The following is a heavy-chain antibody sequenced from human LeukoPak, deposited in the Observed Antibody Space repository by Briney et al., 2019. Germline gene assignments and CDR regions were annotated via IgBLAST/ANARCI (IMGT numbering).Heavy chain of an antibody. CDR3: ARADSSRNAFDI. Sequence: ASVKVSCKASGYTFTGYYMHWVRQAPGQGLEWMGWINPNSGGTNYAQKFQGRVTMTRDTSISTAYMELSRLRSEDTAVYYCARADSSRNAFDIWGQGTMVTVSS. CDR2: INPNSGGT. V-gene: IGHV1-2*02. CDR1: GYTFTGYY. D-gene: IGHD3-22*01. J-gene: IGHJ3*02.